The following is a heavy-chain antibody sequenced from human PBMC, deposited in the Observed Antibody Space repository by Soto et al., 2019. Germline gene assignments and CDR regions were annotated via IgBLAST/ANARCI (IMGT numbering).Heavy chain of an antibody. Sequence: QVQLQESGPGLVKPSQTLSLTCTVSGGSISSGGYYWSWIRQHPGKGLEWIGYIYYSGSTYYNPSRKSRVTISVDTSKNQFSLKLSSVTAADTAVYYCARDWVALPNWFDPWGQGTLVTVSS. CDR3: ARDWVALPNWFDP. J-gene: IGHJ5*02. V-gene: IGHV4-31*03. D-gene: IGHD2-15*01. CDR2: IYYSGST. CDR1: GGSISSGGYY.